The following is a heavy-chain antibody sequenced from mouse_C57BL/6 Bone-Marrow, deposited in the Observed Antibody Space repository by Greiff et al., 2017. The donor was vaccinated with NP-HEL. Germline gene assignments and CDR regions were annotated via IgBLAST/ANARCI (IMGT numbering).Heavy chain of an antibody. J-gene: IGHJ2*01. CDR2: ISDGGSYT. CDR1: GFTFSSYA. CDR3: AREGLLPPSYFDY. D-gene: IGHD2-3*01. Sequence: EVHLVESGGGLVKPGGSLKLSCAASGFTFSSYAMSWVRQTPEKRLEWVATISDGGSYTYYPDNVKGRFTISRDNAKNNLYLQMSHLKSEDTAMYYCAREGLLPPSYFDYWGQGTTLTVSS. V-gene: IGHV5-4*01.